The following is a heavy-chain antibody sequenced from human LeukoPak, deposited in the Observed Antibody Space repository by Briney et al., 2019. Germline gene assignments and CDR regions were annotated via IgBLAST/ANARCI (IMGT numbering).Heavy chain of an antibody. D-gene: IGHD3-22*01. Sequence: SETLSLTCTVSGGSMNNYYWSWIRQSPGKGLEWVGYIYHTGSATYKPSLKSRVTLSLDTSKNQFSLRLNSVTAADTAVYYCARGRGDSKGTSFDLWGQGTLVTVSS. V-gene: IGHV4-59*01. CDR3: ARGRGDSKGTSFDL. CDR1: GGSMNNYY. CDR2: IYHTGSA. J-gene: IGHJ4*02.